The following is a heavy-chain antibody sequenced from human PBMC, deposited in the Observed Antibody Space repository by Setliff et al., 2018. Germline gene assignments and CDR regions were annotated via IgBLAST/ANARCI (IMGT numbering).Heavy chain of an antibody. Sequence: GASVKVSCKASGFTLTSYPIHWVRQAPGQRLEWMGWINPDNGNRKYSQRFQGRVTITRDTSASTAFLELSTLRSEDTAVYYCTRDFLGATASFDIWGQGTMVTVS. CDR1: GFTLTSYP. J-gene: IGHJ3*02. CDR3: TRDFLGATASFDI. CDR2: INPDNGNR. D-gene: IGHD3-3*01. V-gene: IGHV1-3*01.